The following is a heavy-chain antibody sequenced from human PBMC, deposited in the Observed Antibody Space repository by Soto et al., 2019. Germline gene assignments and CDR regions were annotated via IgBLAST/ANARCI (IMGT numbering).Heavy chain of an antibody. D-gene: IGHD2-15*01. V-gene: IGHV3-21*01. Sequence: GGSLRLSCAASGFTFSSYSMNWVRQAPGKGLEWVSSISSSSSYIYYADSVKGRFTISRDNAKNSLYLQMNSLRAEDTAVYYCARAAAGYCSGGSCYPDFWGQGTLVTVSS. CDR1: GFTFSSYS. CDR2: ISSSSSYI. J-gene: IGHJ4*02. CDR3: ARAAAGYCSGGSCYPDF.